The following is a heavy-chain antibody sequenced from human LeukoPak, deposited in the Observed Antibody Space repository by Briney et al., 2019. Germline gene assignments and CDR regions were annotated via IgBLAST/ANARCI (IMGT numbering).Heavy chain of an antibody. CDR3: ASQIMSSSRQAFDY. CDR2: IYYSGST. D-gene: IGHD6-13*01. CDR1: GGSISSYY. Sequence: PSEPLSLTCTVSGGSISSYYWSWIRQPPGKGLEWTGYIYYSGSTNYNPSLKSRVTISVDTSKNQFSLKLSSVTAADTAVYYCASQIMSSSRQAFDYWGQGTLVTVSS. V-gene: IGHV4-59*01. J-gene: IGHJ4*02.